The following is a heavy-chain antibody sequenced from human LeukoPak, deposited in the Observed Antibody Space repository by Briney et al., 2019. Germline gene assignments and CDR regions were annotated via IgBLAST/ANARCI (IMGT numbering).Heavy chain of an antibody. J-gene: IGHJ5*02. CDR3: ARDLGDIVVVPAAIRFDP. Sequence: ASVKVSCKASGYTFTSYGISWVRQAPGQGLKWMGWISAYNGNTNYAQKLQGRVTMTTDTSTSTAHMELRSLRSDDTAVYYCARDLGDIVVVPAAIRFDPWGQGTLVTVSS. CDR2: ISAYNGNT. V-gene: IGHV1-18*01. D-gene: IGHD2-2*02. CDR1: GYTFTSYG.